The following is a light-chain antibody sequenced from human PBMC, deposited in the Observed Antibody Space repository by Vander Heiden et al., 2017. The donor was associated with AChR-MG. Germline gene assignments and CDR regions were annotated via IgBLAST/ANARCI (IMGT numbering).Light chain of an antibody. CDR3: QAWDSSTAV. V-gene: IGLV3-1*01. CDR2: QDS. Sequence: SYELPQPPSVSVSPAQTASLTCSGDKLGDKYACWYQQKPGQSPVLVIYQDSKRPAGIPERFSGSNSGNTATLTISGTQAMDEADYYCQAWDSSTAVFGGGTKLTVL. J-gene: IGLJ2*01. CDR1: KLGDKY.